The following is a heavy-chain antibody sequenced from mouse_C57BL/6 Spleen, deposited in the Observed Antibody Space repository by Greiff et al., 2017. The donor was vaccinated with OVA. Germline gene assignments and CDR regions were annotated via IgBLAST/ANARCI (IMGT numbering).Heavy chain of an antibody. Sequence: EVQGVESGPELVKPGASVKIPCKASGYTFTDYNMDWVKQSHGKSLEWIGDINPNNGGTIYNQKFKGKATLTVDKSSSTAYMELRSLTSEDTAVYYCASGALYWYFDVWGTGTTVTVSS. J-gene: IGHJ1*03. CDR2: INPNNGGT. CDR3: ASGALYWYFDV. D-gene: IGHD6-1*01. CDR1: GYTFTDYN. V-gene: IGHV1-18*01.